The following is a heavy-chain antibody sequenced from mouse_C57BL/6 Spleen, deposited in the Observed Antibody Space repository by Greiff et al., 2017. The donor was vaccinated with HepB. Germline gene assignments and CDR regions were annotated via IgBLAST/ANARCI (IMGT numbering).Heavy chain of an antibody. CDR2: INYDGSST. D-gene: IGHD1-1*01. Sequence: EVKLVESEGGLVQPGSSMKLSCTASGFTFSDYYMAWVRQVPEKGLEWVANINYDGSSTYYLDSLKSRFIISRDNAKNILYLQMSSLKSEDTATYYCARYLYYGSSYGYFDVWGTGTTVTVSS. CDR1: GFTFSDYY. V-gene: IGHV5-16*01. CDR3: ARYLYYGSSYGYFDV. J-gene: IGHJ1*03.